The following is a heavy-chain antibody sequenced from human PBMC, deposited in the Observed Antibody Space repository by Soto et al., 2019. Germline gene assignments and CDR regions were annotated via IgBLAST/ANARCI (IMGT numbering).Heavy chain of an antibody. Sequence: SVKVSCKASGGTFSSYAISWVRQAPGQGLEWMGGIIPIFGTANYAQKFQGRVTITADESTSTAYMELSSLRSEDTAVYYCASSDSYGLLSWFDPWGQGTLVTVSS. J-gene: IGHJ5*02. V-gene: IGHV1-69*13. CDR2: IIPIFGTA. CDR3: ASSDSYGLLSWFDP. D-gene: IGHD5-18*01. CDR1: GGTFSSYA.